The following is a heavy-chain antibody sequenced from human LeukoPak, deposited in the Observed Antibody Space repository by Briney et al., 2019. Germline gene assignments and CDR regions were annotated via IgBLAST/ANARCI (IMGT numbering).Heavy chain of an antibody. Sequence: SETLSLTCAVYGGTFSGYYWSWIRQPPGKGLEWIGEINHSGSTNYNPSLKSRVTISVDTSKNQFSLKLSSVTAADTAVFYCARGAFASGYCSGGSCQRNYGMDVWGQGTTVTVSS. D-gene: IGHD2-15*01. J-gene: IGHJ6*02. CDR3: ARGAFASGYCSGGSCQRNYGMDV. CDR2: INHSGST. V-gene: IGHV4-34*01. CDR1: GGTFSGYY.